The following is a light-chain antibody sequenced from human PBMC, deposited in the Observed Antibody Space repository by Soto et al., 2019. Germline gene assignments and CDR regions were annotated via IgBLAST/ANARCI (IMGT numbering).Light chain of an antibody. Sequence: EIVMTQSPATLSVSPGERATLSCRASQSVSSNLAWYQQKPGQAPRLLIYGASTRATGIPARFSGSGSGTTFTLTISSLQSEDFAVYYCQQYNNWRTFGQGTKV. CDR3: QQYNNWRT. V-gene: IGKV3-15*01. J-gene: IGKJ1*01. CDR2: GAS. CDR1: QSVSSN.